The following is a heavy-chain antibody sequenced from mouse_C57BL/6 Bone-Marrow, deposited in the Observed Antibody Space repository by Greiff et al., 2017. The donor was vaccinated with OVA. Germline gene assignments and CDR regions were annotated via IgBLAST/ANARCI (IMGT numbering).Heavy chain of an antibody. CDR2: IYPRSGNT. D-gene: IGHD2-3*01. Sequence: QVQLQQSGAELARPGASVKLSCKASGYTFTSYGISWVKQRTGQGLEWIGEIYPRSGNTYYNEKFKGKATLTADKSSSTAYMELRSLTSEDSAVYFCARWLLRYYYAMDYWGQGTSVTVSS. J-gene: IGHJ4*01. CDR3: ARWLLRYYYAMDY. CDR1: GYTFTSYG. V-gene: IGHV1-81*01.